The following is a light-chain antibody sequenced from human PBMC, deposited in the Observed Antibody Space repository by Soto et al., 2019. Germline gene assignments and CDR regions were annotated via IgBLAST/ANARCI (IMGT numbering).Light chain of an antibody. CDR3: QQYNNWPRT. Sequence: EIVLTQSPATLSVSPGERATISCRASQSVGSNLAWYQQKPGQAPRLLIYGASTRATDIPTRFSGSGSGTEFTLTITSLQSEDFAVYYCQQYNNWPRTFGQGTKV. CDR1: QSVGSN. CDR2: GAS. J-gene: IGKJ1*01. V-gene: IGKV3-15*01.